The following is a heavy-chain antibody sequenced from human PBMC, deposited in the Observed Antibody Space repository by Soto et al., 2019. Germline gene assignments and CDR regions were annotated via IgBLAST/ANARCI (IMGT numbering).Heavy chain of an antibody. CDR3: ASSWINYYDSSGYYAYFDH. D-gene: IGHD3-22*01. J-gene: IGHJ4*02. CDR2: IIPIFGTA. CDR1: GGTFSSYA. Sequence: GASVKVSCKASGGTFSSYAISWVRQAPGQGLEWMGGIIPIFGTANYAQKFQGRVTITADESTSTAYMELSSLRSEDTAVYYCASSWINYYDSSGYYAYFDHWGQGTLVTVSS. V-gene: IGHV1-69*13.